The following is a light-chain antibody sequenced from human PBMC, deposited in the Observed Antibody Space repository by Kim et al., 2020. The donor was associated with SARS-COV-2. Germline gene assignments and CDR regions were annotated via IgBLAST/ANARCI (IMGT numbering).Light chain of an antibody. Sequence: LPGERATLSCRASQSVSSTYLAWYQQKPGQAPRLLIYDASSRATGIPDRFSGSGSGTDFTLTISRLEPEDFAVYYCQQHVISPWTFGQGTKVDIK. CDR3: QQHVISPWT. J-gene: IGKJ1*01. CDR2: DAS. CDR1: QSVSSTY. V-gene: IGKV3-20*01.